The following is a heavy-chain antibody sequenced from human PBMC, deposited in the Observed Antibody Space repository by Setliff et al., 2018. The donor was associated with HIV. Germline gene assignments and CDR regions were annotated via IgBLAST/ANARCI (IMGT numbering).Heavy chain of an antibody. CDR2: IFTSGDT. D-gene: IGHD4-4*01. Sequence: SETLSLTCTVSGVSISNHYWNWIRQPPGKGLEWIGYIFTSGDTNYNPSLRSRVTLSVDTSKNQFSLKLSSVTAADTAVYYCARPVVDYRYYYYMDVWGKGTTVTVSS. J-gene: IGHJ6*03. CDR3: ARPVVDYRYYYYMDV. CDR1: GVSISNHY. V-gene: IGHV4-4*08.